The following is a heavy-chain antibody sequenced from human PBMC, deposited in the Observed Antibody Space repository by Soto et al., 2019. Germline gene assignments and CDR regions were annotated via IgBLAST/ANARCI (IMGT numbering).Heavy chain of an antibody. V-gene: IGHV1-69*13. Sequence: ASVKVSCKASGGTFSSYAISWVRQAPGQGLEWMGGIIPIVGTANYAQKFQGRVTITADESTSTAYMELSSLRSEDTAVYYCARERGGYGDYVSTNWFDPWGQGTLVTVSS. J-gene: IGHJ5*02. D-gene: IGHD4-17*01. CDR2: IIPIVGTA. CDR3: ARERGGYGDYVSTNWFDP. CDR1: GGTFSSYA.